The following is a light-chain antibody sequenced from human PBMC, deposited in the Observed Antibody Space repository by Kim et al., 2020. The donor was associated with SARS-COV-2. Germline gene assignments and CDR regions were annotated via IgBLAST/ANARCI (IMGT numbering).Light chain of an antibody. CDR3: QQSDDFVT. CDR2: DAS. V-gene: IGKV1-33*01. CDR1: DDISDH. Sequence: LSASVGDRVTITCQATDDISDHLNWYQQKPGKAPKLLIYDASNLETGVPSRFSGSGSGTDFTFTISSLQPEDFATYYCQQSDDFVTFGGGTKLEIK. J-gene: IGKJ4*01.